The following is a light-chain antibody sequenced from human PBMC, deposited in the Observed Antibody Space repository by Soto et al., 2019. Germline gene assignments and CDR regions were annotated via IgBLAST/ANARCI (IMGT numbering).Light chain of an antibody. V-gene: IGKV1-33*01. CDR2: DAS. CDR3: PHYDNLPPLT. CDR1: QDISNY. J-gene: IGKJ4*01. Sequence: DIQMTQSPSSLSASVGDRVTITCQASQDISNYLNWYQQKPGKAPKLLIYDASNLETGVPSRFSGSGSGTDFTFPISSLQPEDIATYYCPHYDNLPPLTFGGGTKVEIK.